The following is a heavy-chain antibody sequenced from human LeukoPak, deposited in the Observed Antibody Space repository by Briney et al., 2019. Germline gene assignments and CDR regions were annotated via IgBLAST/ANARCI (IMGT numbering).Heavy chain of an antibody. Sequence: ASVKVSCKASGYTFTGYYMHWVRQAPGQGLEWMGWINPNSGGTNYAQKFQGRVTMTRDPSISTAYMELSRLRSDDTAVYYCARLDSYGLPHFDYWGQGTLVTVSS. CDR1: GYTFTGYY. J-gene: IGHJ4*02. CDR3: ARLDSYGLPHFDY. CDR2: INPNSGGT. V-gene: IGHV1-2*02. D-gene: IGHD5-18*01.